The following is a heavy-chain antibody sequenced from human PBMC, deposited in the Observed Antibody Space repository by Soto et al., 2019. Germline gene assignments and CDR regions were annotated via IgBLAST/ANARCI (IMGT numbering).Heavy chain of an antibody. V-gene: IGHV1-18*04. D-gene: IGHD2-21*01. CDR1: GYTFSGYS. CDR3: ASDVFCGGAPACPDMDV. J-gene: IGHJ6*02. CDR2: ISGYNGNT. Sequence: QVVLEQSGGEVKKPGASVKVSYKASGYTFSGYSITWVRQAPGQGREWMGRISGYNGNTNYARTLRGRLTLTTDTSTSTAYMELRSLTSDDTAVYYCASDVFCGGAPACPDMDVWGQGTTVTVSS.